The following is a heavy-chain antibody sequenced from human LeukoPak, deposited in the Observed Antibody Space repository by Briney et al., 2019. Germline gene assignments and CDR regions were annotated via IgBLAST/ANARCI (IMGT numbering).Heavy chain of an antibody. Sequence: GGSLRLSCAASGFTFSTYWMNWVRQAPGQGLEWVANINQDGSEEYYVDSVKGRFTISRDNAKNSVYLQMNSLRVEDTAIYYCARNARGPGDYWGQGTVVTVSS. CDR1: GFTFSTYW. J-gene: IGHJ4*02. V-gene: IGHV3-7*01. CDR2: INQDGSEE. D-gene: IGHD2-2*01. CDR3: ARNARGPGDY.